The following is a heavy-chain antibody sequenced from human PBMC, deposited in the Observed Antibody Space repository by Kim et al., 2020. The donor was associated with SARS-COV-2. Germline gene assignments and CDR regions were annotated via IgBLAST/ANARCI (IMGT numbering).Heavy chain of an antibody. CDR1: GFTFSSYG. Sequence: GGSLRLSCAASGFTFSSYGMHWVRQAPGKGLEWVAVISYDGSNKYYADSVKGRFTISRDNSKNTLYLQMNSLRAEDTAVYYCAKDWVATIIVDYYYGMDVWGQGTTVTVSS. D-gene: IGHD5-12*01. V-gene: IGHV3-30*18. CDR3: AKDWVATIIVDYYYGMDV. CDR2: ISYDGSNK. J-gene: IGHJ6*02.